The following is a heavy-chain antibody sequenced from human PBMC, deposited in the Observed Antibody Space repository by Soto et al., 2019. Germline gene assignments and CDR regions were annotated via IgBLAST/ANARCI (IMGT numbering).Heavy chain of an antibody. CDR2: TYFRSKWYN. Sequence: SQTLSLTCTISGDSVSSNTASWNWIRQSPSRGLEWLGRTYFRSKWYNDYAVSVKSRIIINPDTSNNQFSLQLNSVTPEDTAVYFCAKGDNLGPKTGYAFDPWGQGIMVTVSS. V-gene: IGHV6-1*01. CDR3: AKGDNLGPKTGYAFDP. J-gene: IGHJ5*02. CDR1: GDSVSSNTAS. D-gene: IGHD5-12*01.